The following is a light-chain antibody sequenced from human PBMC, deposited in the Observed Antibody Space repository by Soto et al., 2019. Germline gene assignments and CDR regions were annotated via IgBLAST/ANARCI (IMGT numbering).Light chain of an antibody. J-gene: IGKJ1*01. CDR3: QQYGSSGT. V-gene: IGKV3-20*01. CDR2: GAS. Sequence: VMTQSAFTLSVSPGEGATVSCWASQSIGNDVAWYQQRPGQAPRLLIYGASNRATGIPDRFSGSGSGTDFTLTISRLEPEDFAVYYCQQYGSSGTFGQGTKVDI. CDR1: QSIGND.